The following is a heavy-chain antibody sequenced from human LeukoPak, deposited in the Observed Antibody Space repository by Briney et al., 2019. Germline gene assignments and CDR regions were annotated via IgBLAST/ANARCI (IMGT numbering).Heavy chain of an antibody. CDR1: GFTFRSHG. CDR3: AKERDYGPADY. J-gene: IGHJ4*02. D-gene: IGHD4/OR15-4a*01. V-gene: IGHV3-33*06. Sequence: GGSLRLSCAASGFTFRSHGMHWVRQAPGKGLEWVAGIWYDGSNEDYADSVKGRFTISRDNSKNTLYLQMNSLRAEDTAIYYCAKERDYGPADYWGQGTLVTVSS. CDR2: IWYDGSNE.